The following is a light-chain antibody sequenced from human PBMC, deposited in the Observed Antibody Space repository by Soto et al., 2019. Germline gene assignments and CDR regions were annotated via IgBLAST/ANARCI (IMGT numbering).Light chain of an antibody. Sequence: DIVFAQSPGTLSLAPGERATLSCRASQSVSSSYLAWYQQKPGQAPCLLIYGASTRATGIPARFSGSGSGTEFTLTISSLQSEDFAVYYCQQYNDSPTFGQGTKVDIK. J-gene: IGKJ1*01. CDR3: QQYNDSPT. CDR1: QSVSSSY. CDR2: GAS. V-gene: IGKV3-20*01.